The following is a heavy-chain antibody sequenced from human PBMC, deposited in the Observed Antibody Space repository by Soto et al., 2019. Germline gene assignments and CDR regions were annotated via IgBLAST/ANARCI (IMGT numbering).Heavy chain of an antibody. Sequence: SETLSLTCAVYGGSFSGYYWSWIRQPPGKGLEWIGEINHSGSTNYNPSLKSRVTISVDTSKNQFSMKLSSVTAADTSLYYCARGGAAAPYYYGMDVWGQGTTVTVSS. CDR3: ARGGAAAPYYYGMDV. D-gene: IGHD6-6*01. J-gene: IGHJ6*02. CDR1: GGSFSGYY. V-gene: IGHV4-34*01. CDR2: INHSGST.